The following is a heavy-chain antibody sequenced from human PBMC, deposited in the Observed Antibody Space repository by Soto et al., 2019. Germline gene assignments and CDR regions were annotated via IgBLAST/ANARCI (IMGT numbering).Heavy chain of an antibody. J-gene: IGHJ4*02. CDR1: GDSFSTYA. CDR2: IIPLLRST. D-gene: IGHD2-2*01. V-gene: IGHV1-69*11. Sequence: QVQLVQSGAQVKKPGSSVKVSCKASGDSFSTYAVSWVRQAPGQGLEWMGKIIPLLRSTAYAQKFRGRVTIAADETTSTASMDLTSLTAEDTAVYYCATDSGIVAVPAGMGFDYWGQGTLVTVSS. CDR3: ATDSGIVAVPAGMGFDY.